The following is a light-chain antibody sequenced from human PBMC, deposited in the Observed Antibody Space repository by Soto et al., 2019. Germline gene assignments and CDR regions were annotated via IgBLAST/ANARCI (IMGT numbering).Light chain of an antibody. CDR2: SNN. CDR1: SSNIGSNT. CDR3: AAWDDSLNGHVV. J-gene: IGLJ2*01. V-gene: IGLV1-44*01. Sequence: QPVLTQPPSASGTPGQRVTISCSGSSSNIGSNTVNWYRQLPGTAPKLLIYSNNQRPSGVPDRFSGSKSGTSASLAISGLQSEDEADYYCAAWDDSLNGHVVFGGGTKVTVL.